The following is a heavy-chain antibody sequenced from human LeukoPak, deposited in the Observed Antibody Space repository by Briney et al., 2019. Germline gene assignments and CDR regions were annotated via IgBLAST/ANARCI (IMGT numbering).Heavy chain of an antibody. Sequence: ASVKVSCKASGYTFTSYDINWVRQATGQGLEWMGWMNPNSGNTGYAQKFQGRVTMTRNTSISTAYMELSSLRSDDTAVYYCARDRFEYQLEGPYYFDYWGQGTLVTVSS. CDR1: GYTFTSYD. D-gene: IGHD2-2*01. CDR2: MNPNSGNT. J-gene: IGHJ4*02. V-gene: IGHV1-8*01. CDR3: ARDRFEYQLEGPYYFDY.